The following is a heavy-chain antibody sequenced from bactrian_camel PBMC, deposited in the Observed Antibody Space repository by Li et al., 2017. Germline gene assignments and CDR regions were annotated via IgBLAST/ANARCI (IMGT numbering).Heavy chain of an antibody. D-gene: IGHD4*01. CDR1: GFTFRTYA. J-gene: IGHJ4*01. Sequence: VQLVESGGGLAQPGGSLTLSCVASGFTFRTYAMSWLRQPPGKELEWVSAISPSGDKTYYKDSVKGRFTISRDNAKNTLYLQLNSLKTEDTAKYYCVNYIPANSDYTNLPRPKGRGTQVTVS. V-gene: IGHV3S31*01. CDR2: ISPSGDKT.